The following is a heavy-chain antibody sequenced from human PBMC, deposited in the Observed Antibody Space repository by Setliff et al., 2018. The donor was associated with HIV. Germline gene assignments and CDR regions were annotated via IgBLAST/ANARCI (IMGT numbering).Heavy chain of an antibody. Sequence: PGGSLRLSCATSGFTFDSYSIIWVRQAPGKGLEWVSYISGLGGGTIYYADSVRGRFTISRDDAEKSVYLQMNSLRAEDTAVYYCARAGVVEGYYYYYYMDVWGKGTTVTVPS. D-gene: IGHD2-15*01. V-gene: IGHV3-48*01. CDR1: GFTFDSYS. CDR3: ARAGVVEGYYYYYYMDV. CDR2: ISGLGGGTI. J-gene: IGHJ6*03.